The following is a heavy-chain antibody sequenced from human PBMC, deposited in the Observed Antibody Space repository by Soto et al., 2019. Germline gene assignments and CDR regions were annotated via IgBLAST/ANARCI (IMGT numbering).Heavy chain of an antibody. CDR3: ERYNTYSDFWSGPTPYYYYGMDV. CDR1: GGTFSSYA. D-gene: IGHD3-3*01. V-gene: IGHV1-69*01. CDR2: IIPIFGTA. Sequence: SVNVSCKASGGTFSSYAISWVRQAPGQGLELMGGIIPIFGTANYAQKFQGRVTITADESTSTAYMELSSLRSEDKAVYYCERYNTYSDFWSGPTPYYYYGMDVWGQGTTVTVSS. J-gene: IGHJ6*02.